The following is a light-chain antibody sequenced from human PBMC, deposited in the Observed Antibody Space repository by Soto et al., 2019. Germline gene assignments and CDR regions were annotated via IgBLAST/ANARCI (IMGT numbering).Light chain of an antibody. CDR2: GKT. Sequence: QSVLTQPPSASGSPGQRVTISCSGSSSNIGGETVNWYQQVPGTAPKLLIYGKTHRPSGVPDRFSCSKSGTSVSLAISGLQSEDEADYYCSAWDDSLNGLVFGGGTKLTVL. CDR1: SSNIGGET. J-gene: IGLJ3*02. V-gene: IGLV1-44*01. CDR3: SAWDDSLNGLV.